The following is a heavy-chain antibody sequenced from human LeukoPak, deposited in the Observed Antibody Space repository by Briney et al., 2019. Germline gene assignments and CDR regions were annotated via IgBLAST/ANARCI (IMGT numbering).Heavy chain of an antibody. Sequence: ASVKVPCKASGYTFTGYYMHWVRQAPGQGLEWMGRINPNSGGTNYAQKFQGRVTMTRDTSISTAYMELSRLRSDDTAVYYCARGGDIVVVPAALDYWGQGTLVTVPS. CDR2: INPNSGGT. CDR1: GYTFTGYY. D-gene: IGHD2-2*01. J-gene: IGHJ4*02. CDR3: ARGGDIVVVPAALDY. V-gene: IGHV1-2*06.